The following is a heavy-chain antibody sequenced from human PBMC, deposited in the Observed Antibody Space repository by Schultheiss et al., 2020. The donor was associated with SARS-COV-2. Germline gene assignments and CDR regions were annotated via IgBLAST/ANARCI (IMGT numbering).Heavy chain of an antibody. V-gene: IGHV3-48*03. J-gene: IGHJ2*01. CDR3: ARDLSKIVVVIAILIWYFDL. D-gene: IGHD2-21*01. Sequence: GESLKLSCAASGFTFSSYEMNWVRQAPGKGLEWVSYISISGSTIYYADSVKGRFTISRDNAKNSLYLQMNSLRAEDTAVYYCARDLSKIVVVIAILIWYFDLWGRGTLVTVSS. CDR1: GFTFSSYE. CDR2: ISISGSTI.